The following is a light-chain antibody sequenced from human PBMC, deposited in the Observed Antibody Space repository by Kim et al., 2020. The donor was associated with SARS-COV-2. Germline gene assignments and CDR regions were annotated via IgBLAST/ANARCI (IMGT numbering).Light chain of an antibody. CDR3: SSYTTSTTVV. CDR2: EVI. CDR1: GSTVCYYNR. V-gene: IGLV2-18*02. J-gene: IGLJ2*01. Sequence: GQFVTISGVGTGSTVCYYNRVSWNQKPPGTAPKLMIYEVISRPSGVPDRFSGSKSGYTASLTISGLQAEDEADYYCSSYTTSTTVVFGGGTQLTVL.